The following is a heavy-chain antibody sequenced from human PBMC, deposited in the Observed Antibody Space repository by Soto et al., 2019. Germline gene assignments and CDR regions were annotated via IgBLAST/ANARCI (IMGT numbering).Heavy chain of an antibody. CDR3: ARVYYDYIWGSYPLVY. D-gene: IGHD3-16*02. CDR2: IKQDGSEK. Sequence: EVQLVESGGGLVQPGGSLRLSCAASGFTFSSHWMSWVRQAPGKRLEWLASIKQDGSEKHYVDSVKGRFTISRDNAKNSLYLQMNSLRVEDTAVYYCARVYYDYIWGSYPLVYWGQGTLVTVSS. J-gene: IGHJ4*02. V-gene: IGHV3-7*01. CDR1: GFTFSSHW.